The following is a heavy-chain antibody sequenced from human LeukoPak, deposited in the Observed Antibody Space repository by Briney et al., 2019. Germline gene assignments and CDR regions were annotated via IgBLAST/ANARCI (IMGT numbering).Heavy chain of an antibody. J-gene: IGHJ3*02. CDR1: AYTFTIYG. Sequence: RASVTVSFTASAYTFTIYGISWVRQAPGQGLEGMGWISVYNGHTNYAQNLQGRGTMTTDTSTSTAYMELRSLRSDDTAVYYCARGGRWELPRPYAFDTWGQGTMVTVSS. D-gene: IGHD1-26*01. CDR2: ISVYNGHT. V-gene: IGHV1-18*01. CDR3: ARGGRWELPRPYAFDT.